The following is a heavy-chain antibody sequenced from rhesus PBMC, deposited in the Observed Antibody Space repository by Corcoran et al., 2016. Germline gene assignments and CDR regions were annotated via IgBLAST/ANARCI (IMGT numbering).Heavy chain of an antibody. CDR1: GFTFSSSA. Sequence: EVQLVESGGGLVQPGGSLRLSCASSGFTFSSSAMHWVRQASGTGSEWVGRCRLKSNTYETGSAASVKGMFTISRDDSKNTTYLQMTILKTEDTAVYYCTTDPVSYGNHFDYWGQGVLVTVSS. D-gene: IGHD4-35*01. CDR2: CRLKSNTYET. CDR3: TTDPVSYGNHFDY. V-gene: IGHV3-118*01. J-gene: IGHJ4*01.